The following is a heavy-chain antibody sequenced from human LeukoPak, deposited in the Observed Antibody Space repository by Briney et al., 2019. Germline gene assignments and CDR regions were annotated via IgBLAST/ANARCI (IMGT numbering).Heavy chain of an antibody. V-gene: IGHV1-2*02. CDR2: INPYSGGT. D-gene: IGHD1-26*01. Sequence: APVKVSCKASGYTFTDYYIHWVRQAPGQGLEWMGWINPYSGGTNYAQNFQGRVTMTRDTSISTGYMELSRLGSDDTAVYYCARIRGGNNYHFDYWGQGTLVTVSS. J-gene: IGHJ4*02. CDR1: GYTFTDYY. CDR3: ARIRGGNNYHFDY.